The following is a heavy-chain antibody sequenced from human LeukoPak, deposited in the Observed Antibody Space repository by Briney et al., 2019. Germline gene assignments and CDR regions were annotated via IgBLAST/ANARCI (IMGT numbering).Heavy chain of an antibody. V-gene: IGHV5-51*01. CDR1: GYVFTSYW. D-gene: IGHD2-21*01. J-gene: IGHJ3*02. CDR3: AGHLSPNCGGDCYSENAFDI. CDR2: IYPGYYDT. Sequence: GESLKTSRKGSGYVFTSYWLDWVRQITGKGLEWMGIIYPGYYDTRYSRSFQGQVTISAHKSISTAYLQWNSLKASDTAMYYCAGHLSPNCGGDCYSENAFDIWGQGTMVTVSS.